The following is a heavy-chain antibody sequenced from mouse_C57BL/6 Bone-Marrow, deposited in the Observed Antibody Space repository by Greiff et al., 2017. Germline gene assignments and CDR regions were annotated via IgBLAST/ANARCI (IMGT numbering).Heavy chain of an antibody. Sequence: VQLKESGPGLVKPSQSLSLTCSVTGYSITSGYYWNWIRQFPGNKLEWMGYISYDGSNNYNPSLKNRISITRDTSKNQFFLKLNSVTTEDTATYYCARDALGAWFAYWGQGTLVTVSA. J-gene: IGHJ3*01. D-gene: IGHD3-3*01. V-gene: IGHV3-6*01. CDR2: ISYDGSN. CDR3: ARDALGAWFAY. CDR1: GYSITSGYY.